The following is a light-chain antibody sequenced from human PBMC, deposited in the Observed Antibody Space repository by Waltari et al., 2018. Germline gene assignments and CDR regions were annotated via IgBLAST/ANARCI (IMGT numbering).Light chain of an antibody. CDR3: QQYFTSPSLT. V-gene: IGKV4-1*01. J-gene: IGKJ4*01. Sequence: DIVMTQSPDILTVSLGERATINCKTRQSVLYTSNNKNYLGWYQQKPGQPPKLLIYLASTRDSGVPDRFIGSGSGTDFTLTINSLQAEDVAVYYCQQYFTSPSLTFGGGTKVEI. CDR2: LAS. CDR1: QSVLYTSNNKNY.